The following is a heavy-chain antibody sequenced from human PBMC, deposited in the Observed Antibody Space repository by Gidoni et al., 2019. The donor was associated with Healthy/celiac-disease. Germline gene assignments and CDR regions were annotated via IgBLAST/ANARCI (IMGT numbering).Heavy chain of an antibody. D-gene: IGHD6-6*01. CDR3: ASRTRSSSTYYMDV. CDR2: IKQDGSEK. J-gene: IGHJ6*03. CDR1: GFTFRSDW. V-gene: IGHV3-7*03. Sequence: EVQLVESGGGLVQPGGSLRLSCAASGFTFRSDWMSWVRQAPGKGLEWVANIKQDGSEKYYVDSVKGRFTISRDNAKNSLYLQMNSLRAEDTAVYYCASRTRSSSTYYMDVWGKGTTVTVSS.